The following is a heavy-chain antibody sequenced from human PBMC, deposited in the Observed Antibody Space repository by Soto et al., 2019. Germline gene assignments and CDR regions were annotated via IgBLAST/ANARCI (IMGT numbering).Heavy chain of an antibody. J-gene: IGHJ6*02. CDR1: GESFNGYY. CDR2: IHHSGST. Sequence: PSETLSLTCTAYGESFNGYYWSWIRQPPGKGLEWIGEIHHSGSTNYNPSLKSRVTFSIDTSKRQFSLKVRSVTAADTAVYYCARGKRGSSWYRGEEKYYYYGMDVWGQGTPV. D-gene: IGHD6-13*01. CDR3: ARGKRGSSWYRGEEKYYYYGMDV. V-gene: IGHV4-34*01.